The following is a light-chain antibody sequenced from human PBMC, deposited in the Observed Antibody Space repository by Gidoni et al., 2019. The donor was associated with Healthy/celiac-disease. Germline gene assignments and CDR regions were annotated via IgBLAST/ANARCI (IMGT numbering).Light chain of an antibody. CDR3: QQSYSTRVT. V-gene: IGKV1-39*01. CDR2: AAS. CDR1: QSISSY. J-gene: IGKJ3*01. Sequence: DIQMTPSPSSLSASVGDRVTITCRASQSISSYLNWYQQKPGKAPKLLIYAASSWQSGVPSRFSGSGSGTDFTLTISSLQPEDFATYYCQQSYSTRVTFGPGTKVDIK.